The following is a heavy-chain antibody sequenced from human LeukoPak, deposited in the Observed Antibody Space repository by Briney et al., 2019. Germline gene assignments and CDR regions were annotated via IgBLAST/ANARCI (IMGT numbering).Heavy chain of an antibody. Sequence: SETPSLTCAVSGGSISSGGYSWSWIRQPPGKGLEWIGYIYHSGSTYYNPSLKSRVTISVDRSKNQFSLKLSSVTAADTAVYYCARGGYSYGFDDAFDIWGQGTMVTVSS. V-gene: IGHV4-30-2*01. D-gene: IGHD5-18*01. J-gene: IGHJ3*02. CDR1: GGSISSGGYS. CDR3: ARGGYSYGFDDAFDI. CDR2: IYHSGST.